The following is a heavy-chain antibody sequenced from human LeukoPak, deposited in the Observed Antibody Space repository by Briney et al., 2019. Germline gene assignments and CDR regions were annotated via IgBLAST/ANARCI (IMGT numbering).Heavy chain of an antibody. V-gene: IGHV1-46*01. CDR3: ARSDGGDTAMVRGFDY. CDR1: GYTFTSYY. D-gene: IGHD5-18*01. CDR2: INPSGGST. Sequence: ASVKVSCKASGYTFTSYYMHWVRQAPGQGLEWMGIINPSGGSTSYAQKFQGRVTMTRDTSTSTVYMELSSLRSDDTAVYYCARSDGGDTAMVRGFDYWGQGTLVTVSS. J-gene: IGHJ4*02.